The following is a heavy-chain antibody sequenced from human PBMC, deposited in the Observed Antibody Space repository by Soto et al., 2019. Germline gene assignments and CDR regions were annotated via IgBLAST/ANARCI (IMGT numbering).Heavy chain of an antibody. D-gene: IGHD6-19*01. CDR2: IYYSGST. V-gene: IGHV4-59*01. CDR1: GGSISSYY. J-gene: IGHJ5*02. CDR3: AREGAVAGTDWFDP. Sequence: QVQLQESGPGLVKPSETLSLTCTVSGGSISSYYWSWIRQPPGKGLEWIGYIYYSGSTNYNPSLKSRVTISVDTSKNQFSLKLSSVTAADTAVYYCAREGAVAGTDWFDPWGQGTLVTVSS.